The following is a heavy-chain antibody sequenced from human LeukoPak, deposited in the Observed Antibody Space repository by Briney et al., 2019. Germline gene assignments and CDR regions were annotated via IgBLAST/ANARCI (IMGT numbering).Heavy chain of an antibody. V-gene: IGHV4-34*01. D-gene: IGHD1-26*01. CDR1: GGSFSGYS. J-gene: IGHJ4*02. CDR2: INHSGST. Sequence: SETLSLTCAVYGGSFSGYSWSWIRQPPGKGLEWIGEINHSGSTSYNPSLKSRVNISVDTSKNQFSLKLSSVTAPDTAVYYCAGSIRWSATLVYWGQGTLVTDCS. CDR3: AGSIRWSATLVY.